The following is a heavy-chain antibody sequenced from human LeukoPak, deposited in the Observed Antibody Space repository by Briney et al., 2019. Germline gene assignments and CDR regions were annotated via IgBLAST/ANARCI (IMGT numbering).Heavy chain of an antibody. V-gene: IGHV3-33*08. CDR1: GFTVSSNY. Sequence: GGSLRLSCAASGFTVSSNYMSWVRQAPGKGLEWVAVIWDDGSKKYYADSVKGRFTISRDNSKNTLYLQMNSLRGEDTAVYYCASRIGYWGQGTLVIVSS. J-gene: IGHJ4*02. CDR3: ASRIGY. D-gene: IGHD3-10*01. CDR2: IWDDGSKK.